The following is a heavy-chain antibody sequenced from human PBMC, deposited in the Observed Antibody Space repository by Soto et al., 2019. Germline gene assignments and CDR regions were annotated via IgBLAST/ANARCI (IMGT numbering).Heavy chain of an antibody. Sequence: EVQLVESGGGLVKPGGSLRLSCAASGFTFSNAWMNWVRQAPGKGLEWVGRIKSETDGGTTEYAAPVKGRFTIARDDSKDTLYLQMNSLKTEDTAGYYCTTNYYSNYGMDVWGQGTTVTVSS. CDR3: TTNYYSNYGMDV. CDR1: GFTFSNAW. J-gene: IGHJ6*02. D-gene: IGHD4-4*01. V-gene: IGHV3-15*07. CDR2: IKSETDGGTT.